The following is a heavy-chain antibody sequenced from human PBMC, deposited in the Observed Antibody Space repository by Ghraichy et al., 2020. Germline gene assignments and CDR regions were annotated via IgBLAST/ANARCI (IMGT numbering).Heavy chain of an antibody. CDR3: VRDTGTDY. V-gene: IGHV3-48*02. CDR2: ISSSGGTV. D-gene: IGHD4-17*01. CDR1: GFTFGSYS. J-gene: IGHJ4*02. Sequence: GESLNISCAASGFTFGSYSMNWVRQAPGKGLEWLSYISSSGGTVYYADSAKGRFTTSRDNAKDSLYLQMNSLRDEDTAVYYCVRDTGTDYWGQGTLVTVSS.